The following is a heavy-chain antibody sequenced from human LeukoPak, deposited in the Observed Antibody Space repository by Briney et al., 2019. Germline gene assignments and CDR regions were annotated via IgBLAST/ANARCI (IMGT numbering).Heavy chain of an antibody. D-gene: IGHD3-22*01. Sequence: GASVKVSCKDSGYTFTSYGISWVRQAPGQGLEWMGWISAYNGNTNYAQKLQGRVTMTTDTSTSTAYMELRSLRSDDTAVYYCARVGDYYDSSGYYYWGQGTLVTVSS. CDR3: ARVGDYYDSSGYYY. V-gene: IGHV1-18*01. CDR2: ISAYNGNT. J-gene: IGHJ4*02. CDR1: GYTFTSYG.